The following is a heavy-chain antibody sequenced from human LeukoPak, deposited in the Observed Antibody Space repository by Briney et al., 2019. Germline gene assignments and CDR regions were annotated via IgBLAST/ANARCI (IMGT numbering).Heavy chain of an antibody. V-gene: IGHV3-74*01. J-gene: IGHJ3*02. CDR1: GFTFSSYW. CDR2: IQSDGSST. Sequence: GGSLRLPCSASGFTFSSYWMHWVRQAPGKGLVWVSRIQSDGSSTSYADSVKGRFTISRDNAKNTLYLQMNSLRAEDTAVYYCARDQAGAFDIWGQGTMVTVSS. D-gene: IGHD3-10*01. CDR3: ARDQAGAFDI.